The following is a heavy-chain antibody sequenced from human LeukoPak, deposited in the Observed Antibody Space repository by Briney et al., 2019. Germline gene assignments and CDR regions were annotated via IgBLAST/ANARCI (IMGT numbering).Heavy chain of an antibody. CDR3: ARGEVATTYYYGMDV. CDR1: GFTFRSYA. D-gene: IGHD5-12*01. J-gene: IGHJ6*02. Sequence: GGSLRLSCAASGFTFRSYAMNWVRQAPGKGLEWVSYMSSDSSFINYADSVKGRFTISRDNAKNSLFLQMDSPRADDTAVYYCARGEVATTYYYGMDVWGQGTTVTVSS. CDR2: MSSDSSFI. V-gene: IGHV3-21*05.